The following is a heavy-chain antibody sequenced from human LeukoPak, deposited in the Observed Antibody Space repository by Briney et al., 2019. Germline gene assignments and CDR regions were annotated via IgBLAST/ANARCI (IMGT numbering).Heavy chain of an antibody. J-gene: IGHJ5*02. CDR2: INPNSGGT. CDR1: GYTFTGYY. Sequence: GASVKVSCKASGYTFTGYYMHWVRQAPGQGLEWMGWINPNSGGTNYAQKFQGRVTMTRDTSISTAYMELSRLRSDDTAVYYCARVRIQLWPNWFDPWGQGTLVTVSS. D-gene: IGHD5-18*01. CDR3: ARVRIQLWPNWFDP. V-gene: IGHV1-2*02.